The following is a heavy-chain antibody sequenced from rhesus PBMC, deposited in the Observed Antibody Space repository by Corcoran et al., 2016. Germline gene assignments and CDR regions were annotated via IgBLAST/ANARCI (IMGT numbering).Heavy chain of an antibody. CDR2: MNPSNGNT. CDR3: ARLQYLDWLLYPDYGLDS. CDR1: GYTFTSYR. D-gene: IGHD3-3*01. V-gene: IGHV1-200*01. J-gene: IGHJ6*01. Sequence: QVQLVQSGAEVKKHGASVTLSCQASGYTFTSYRIHWVRQAPGQGLEWMVCMNPSNGNTGYAQKFQGRVTMTRDTSTSTAYMELSSLRSEDTAVYYCARLQYLDWLLYPDYGLDSWGQGVVVTVSS.